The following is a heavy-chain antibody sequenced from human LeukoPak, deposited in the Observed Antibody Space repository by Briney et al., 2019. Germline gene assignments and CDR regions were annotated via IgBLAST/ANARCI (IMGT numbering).Heavy chain of an antibody. D-gene: IGHD5-24*01. CDR2: IFLGDTYT. V-gene: IGHV5-51*01. J-gene: IGHJ4*02. Sequence: GESLKISCRDSGYSFTNYWIAWVRQMPGKGLEWMGIIFLGDTYTKYTPSFEGQVTISADKSTSTAYLQWSSLKASDTAIYYCAKRLRDGYNSDPYYFDQWGLGTLVTVS. CDR1: GYSFTNYW. CDR3: AKRLRDGYNSDPYYFDQ.